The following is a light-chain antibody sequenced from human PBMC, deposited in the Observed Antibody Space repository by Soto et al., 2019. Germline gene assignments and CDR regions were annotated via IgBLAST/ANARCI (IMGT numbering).Light chain of an antibody. CDR2: GAS. CDR1: QGISSY. V-gene: IGKV1-9*01. J-gene: IGKJ4*01. CDR3: QQLDSYPLT. Sequence: IQLTQSPSSLSASVEDRVTITCRASQGISSYLAWYQQKPGKAPKLLIYGASTLQSGVPSRFSGSGSGTDFTLTISSLQPEDSATYFCQQLDSYPLTFGGGTKVDIK.